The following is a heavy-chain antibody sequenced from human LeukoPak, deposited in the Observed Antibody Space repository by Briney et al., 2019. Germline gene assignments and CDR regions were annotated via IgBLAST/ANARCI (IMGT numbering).Heavy chain of an antibody. J-gene: IGHJ3*02. CDR3: ARVRGYSGYDPRLGAFDI. V-gene: IGHV4-59*01. CDR2: IYYSGST. D-gene: IGHD5-12*01. Sequence: SETLSLTCTVSGGSISSYYWSWIRQPPGKGLEWIGYIYYSGSTNYNPSLKSRVTISVDTSKNQFSLKLSSVTAADTAVYYCARVRGYSGYDPRLGAFDIWGQGTMVTVSS. CDR1: GGSISSYY.